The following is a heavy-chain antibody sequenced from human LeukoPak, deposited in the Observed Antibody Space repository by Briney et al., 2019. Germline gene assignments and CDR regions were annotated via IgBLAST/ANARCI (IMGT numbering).Heavy chain of an antibody. V-gene: IGHV4-38-2*01. CDR3: ATLSRERGRLFDS. CDR1: AYSISNGYY. CDR2: VHHSGST. Sequence: SETLSLTCAVSAYSISNGYYWAWIRQSPGKGLEWIGNVHHSGSTYYNPSLKSRVTISVDTSMTQFSLKLNSVTAADTAVYYCATLSRERGRLFDSWGQGTLVTVSS. D-gene: IGHD6-13*01. J-gene: IGHJ4*02.